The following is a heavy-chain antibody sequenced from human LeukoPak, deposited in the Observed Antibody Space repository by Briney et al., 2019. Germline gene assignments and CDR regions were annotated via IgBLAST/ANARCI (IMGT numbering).Heavy chain of an antibody. CDR1: GGSISSGSYY. V-gene: IGHV4-61*02. Sequence: PSETLSLTCTVSGGSISSGSYYWSWIRQPAGKGLEWIGRIYTSGSTNYNPSLKSRVTISVETSKNEFSLKLRSVAAADTAVCYCARVTGYRIEDYFDYWGQGTLVTVSS. CDR3: ARVTGYRIEDYFDY. CDR2: IYTSGST. J-gene: IGHJ4*02. D-gene: IGHD6-13*01.